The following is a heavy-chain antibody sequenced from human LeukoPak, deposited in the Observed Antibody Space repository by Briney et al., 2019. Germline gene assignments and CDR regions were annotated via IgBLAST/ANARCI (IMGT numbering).Heavy chain of an antibody. J-gene: IGHJ4*02. Sequence: SETLSLTCAVSGVAITSNSWWNWVRQPPGKGLEWIGEIEHTGSTNYNPSLKSRVTISLDTSKNQFSLKLSSVTAADTAVYYCARGLGPPYFDYWGQGTLVTVSS. D-gene: IGHD3-16*01. CDR2: IEHTGST. CDR1: GVAITSNSW. CDR3: ARGLGPPYFDY. V-gene: IGHV4-4*02.